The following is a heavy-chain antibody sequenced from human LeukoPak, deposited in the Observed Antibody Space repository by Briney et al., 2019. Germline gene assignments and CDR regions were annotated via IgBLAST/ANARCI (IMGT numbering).Heavy chain of an antibody. V-gene: IGHV3-23*01. CDR2: ISGSGGST. Sequence: GGSLRLSCAASGFTFSSFAMSWVRQAPGKGLEWASVISGSGGSTYYADSVKGRVTISRDNSKNTLYLQMNSLRVEDTAVYYCAKCYDQNPDYWGQGTLVTVSS. J-gene: IGHJ4*02. D-gene: IGHD2-2*01. CDR1: GFTFSSFA. CDR3: AKCYDQNPDY.